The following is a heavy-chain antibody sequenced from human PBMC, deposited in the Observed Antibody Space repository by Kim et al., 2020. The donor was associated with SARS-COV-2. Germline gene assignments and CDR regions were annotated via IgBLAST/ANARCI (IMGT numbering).Heavy chain of an antibody. J-gene: IGHJ4*02. CDR3: AARLDY. Sequence: SSSSTIYYADSVKGRFTISRDNAKNSLYLQMNSLRAEDTAMYYCAARLDYWGQGALVTVSS. CDR2: SSSSTI. V-gene: IGHV3-48*01.